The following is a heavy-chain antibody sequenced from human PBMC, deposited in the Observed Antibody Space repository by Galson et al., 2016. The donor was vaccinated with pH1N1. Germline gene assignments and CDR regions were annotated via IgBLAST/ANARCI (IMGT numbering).Heavy chain of an antibody. CDR2: IEDGGGGT. Sequence: SLRLSCAASGFTFNNYAMSWVRQAPGKGLEWVSGIEDGGGGTEYADSVKGRFTISRDNSKNTLSLQMNSPRAEDTAVYFCAKADHIWASYFDYWGQGTLVTVSS. J-gene: IGHJ4*02. D-gene: IGHD2-21*01. CDR1: GFTFNNYA. V-gene: IGHV3-23*01. CDR3: AKADHIWASYFDY.